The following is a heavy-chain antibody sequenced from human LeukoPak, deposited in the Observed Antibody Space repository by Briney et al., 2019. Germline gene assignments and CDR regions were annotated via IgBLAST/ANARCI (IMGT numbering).Heavy chain of an antibody. D-gene: IGHD6-19*01. Sequence: SETLSLTCAVYGGSFSGYYWSWIRQAPGKGLEWIGEINHSGSTNYNQSLKSRLTIAVDTSKNQFSLKLSSVTAADPAVYYCARARRIAVAGRSGANWFDPWGQGTLVTVSS. V-gene: IGHV4-34*01. CDR2: INHSGST. CDR3: ARARRIAVAGRSGANWFDP. CDR1: GGSFSGYY. J-gene: IGHJ5*02.